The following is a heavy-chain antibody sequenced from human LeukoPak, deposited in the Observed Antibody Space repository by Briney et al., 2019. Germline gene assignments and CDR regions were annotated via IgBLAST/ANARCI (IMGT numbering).Heavy chain of an antibody. CDR2: IYTMGST. D-gene: IGHD3-10*01. Sequence: SETLSLTCTVSGGSISSYYWSWIRQPAGKGLEWIGRIYTMGSTNYNPSLKSRVTMSVDTSKNQFSLKLSSVTAADTAVYYCASHLPSMVRGVIYYYYYMDVWGKGTTVTVSS. CDR3: ASHLPSMVRGVIYYYYYMDV. CDR1: GGSISSYY. J-gene: IGHJ6*03. V-gene: IGHV4-4*07.